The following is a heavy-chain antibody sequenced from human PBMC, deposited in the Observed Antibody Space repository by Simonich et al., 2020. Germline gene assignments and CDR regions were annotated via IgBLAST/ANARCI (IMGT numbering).Heavy chain of an antibody. D-gene: IGHD7-27*01. CDR2: INHSGSP. J-gene: IGHJ3*02. Sequence: QVQLQQWGAGLLKPSETLSLTCAVYGGSFSGYYWSWLRQPPGKGLEWIGEINHSGSPNYNPSLKRRVTISVDTSKNQFSLKLSSVTAADTAVYYCARGPRWTGDDAFDIWGQGTMVTVSS. CDR1: GGSFSGYY. V-gene: IGHV4-34*01. CDR3: ARGPRWTGDDAFDI.